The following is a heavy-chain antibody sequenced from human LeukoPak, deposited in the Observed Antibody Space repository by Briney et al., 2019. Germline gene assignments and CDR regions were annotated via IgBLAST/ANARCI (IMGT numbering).Heavy chain of an antibody. D-gene: IGHD6-19*01. CDR2: INPNIGGT. J-gene: IGHJ4*02. CDR1: GCTFTGYY. Sequence: VASVKVSCKASGCTFTGYYMHWVPQAPGQGLEWMGWINPNIGGTNYAQKFQGRVTMTRDTAISTAYMELSRLRSDDTAVYYCARSIAVAGTVADYWGQGTLVTVSS. V-gene: IGHV1-2*03. CDR3: ARSIAVAGTVADY.